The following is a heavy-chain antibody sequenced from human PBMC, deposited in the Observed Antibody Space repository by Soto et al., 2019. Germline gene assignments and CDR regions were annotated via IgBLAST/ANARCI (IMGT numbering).Heavy chain of an antibody. CDR1: GGSFSTYY. CDR2: INHSGSN. J-gene: IGHJ3*02. D-gene: IGHD3-9*01. CDR3: ARGGSNDWQVAFDI. V-gene: IGHV4-34*01. Sequence: QLQQWGAGLLKPSETLSLNCVVSGGSFSTYYYNWIRQSPGKGLEWIGEINHSGSNNYSPSLKSRVSMSLDTSKNQFSLKLTSVTAADTAVYYCARGGSNDWQVAFDIWGQGTMVTVSS.